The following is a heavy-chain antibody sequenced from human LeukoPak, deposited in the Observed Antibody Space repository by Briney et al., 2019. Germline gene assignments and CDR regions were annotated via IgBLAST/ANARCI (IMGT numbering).Heavy chain of an antibody. CDR1: GFTFSSYW. Sequence: GGSLRLSCAASGFTFSSYWMHWVRQAPGKGLVWVSRINSDGSSISYADSVKGRFTTPRDNAKNTLYLQMNSLRAEDTAVYYCARDPFGYSSGANWFDPWGQGTLVTVSS. CDR3: ARDPFGYSSGANWFDP. CDR2: INSDGSSI. D-gene: IGHD6-19*01. V-gene: IGHV3-74*01. J-gene: IGHJ5*02.